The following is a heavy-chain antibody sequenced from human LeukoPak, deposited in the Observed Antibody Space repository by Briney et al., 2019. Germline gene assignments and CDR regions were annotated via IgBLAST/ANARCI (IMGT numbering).Heavy chain of an antibody. CDR2: INPSGGST. CDR1: GYTFTSYY. CDR3: ARDLGVYSSGWDYYYYYGMDL. V-gene: IGHV1-46*01. J-gene: IGHJ6*02. D-gene: IGHD6-19*01. Sequence: ASVKVSCKASGYTFTSYYMHWVRQAPGQGLEWMGIINPSGGSTSYAQKFQGRVTMTRDTSTSTVYMELSSLRSEDTAVYYCARDLGVYSSGWDYYYYYGMDLWGQGTTVTVSS.